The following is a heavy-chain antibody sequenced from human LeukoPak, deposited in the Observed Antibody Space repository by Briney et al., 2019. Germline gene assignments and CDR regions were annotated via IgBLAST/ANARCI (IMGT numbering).Heavy chain of an antibody. J-gene: IGHJ4*02. CDR1: GGSISSYY. V-gene: IGHV4-59*01. Sequence: SETLSLTCTVSGGSISSYYWSWIRQPPGKGLEWIGYIYYRGSTNYNPSLKSRVTISVDTSKNQFSLKLSSVTAADTAVYYCARLPPYDFWSGYYGASTFFDYWGQGTLVTVSS. CDR2: IYYRGST. D-gene: IGHD3-3*01. CDR3: ARLPPYDFWSGYYGASTFFDY.